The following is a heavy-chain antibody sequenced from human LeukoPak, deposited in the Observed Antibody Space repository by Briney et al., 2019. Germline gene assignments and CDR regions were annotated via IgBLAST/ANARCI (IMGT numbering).Heavy chain of an antibody. CDR3: ARGPNSNWSGLDF. CDR1: GFSFSGHW. CDR2: ISPTGSTT. V-gene: IGHV3-74*01. Sequence: QTGGSLRLSCTASGFSFSGHWMHWARQLPGKGLVWVSRISPTGSTTSYADTVKGRFTVSRDNAKNTLYLQVNNLRAEDTAVYYSARGPNSNWSGLDFWGQGTLLTVSS. D-gene: IGHD6-6*01. J-gene: IGHJ4*02.